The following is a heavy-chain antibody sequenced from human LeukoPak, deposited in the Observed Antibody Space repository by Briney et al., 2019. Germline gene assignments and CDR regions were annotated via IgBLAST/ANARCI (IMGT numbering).Heavy chain of an antibody. D-gene: IGHD3-3*01. J-gene: IGHJ4*02. CDR1: GFTFSSYS. CDR2: VSSGSTYT. CDR3: ARSYDFSSGYFGY. Sequence: GGSLRLSCAASGFTFSSYSMNWVRQAPGQGLEWVSSVSSGSTYTSYADSVKGRFTISRDNANNRLYLQMNSLRADDTAVYYCARSYDFSSGYFGYWGPGTLVTVSS. V-gene: IGHV3-21*01.